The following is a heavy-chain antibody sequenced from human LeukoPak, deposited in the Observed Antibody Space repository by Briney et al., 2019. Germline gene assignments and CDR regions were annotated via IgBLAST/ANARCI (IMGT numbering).Heavy chain of an antibody. J-gene: IGHJ5*02. D-gene: IGHD3-10*01. Sequence: TSETLSLTCTVSGDSITGYYWSWIRQPPGKGLEWIGYIYYSGSTNYNPSLKSRVTISVDRSKNQFSLTLSSVTAADSAVYYCARDTYYYGSGSFYPWGQGTLVTVSS. CDR3: ARDTYYYGSGSFYP. CDR1: GDSITGYY. V-gene: IGHV4-59*12. CDR2: IYYSGST.